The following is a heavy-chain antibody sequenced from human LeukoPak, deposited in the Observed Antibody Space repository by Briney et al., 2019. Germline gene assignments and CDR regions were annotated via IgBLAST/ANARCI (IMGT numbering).Heavy chain of an antibody. V-gene: IGHV1-2*02. Sequence: ASVKVSCKASGYTFTGYYMHWVRQAPGQGLEWMGWINPNSGGTNYAQKFQGRVTMTEDTSTDTAYMELSSLRSEDTAVYYCLTEGFDYWGQGTLVTVSS. D-gene: IGHD3-9*01. CDR1: GYTFTGYY. CDR2: INPNSGGT. J-gene: IGHJ4*02. CDR3: LTEGFDY.